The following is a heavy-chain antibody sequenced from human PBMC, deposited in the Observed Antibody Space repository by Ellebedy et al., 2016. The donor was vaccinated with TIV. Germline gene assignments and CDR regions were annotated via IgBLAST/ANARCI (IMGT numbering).Heavy chain of an antibody. CDR2: LSGSSGT. CDR1: GITFSRYA. CDR3: AKNYGDYVTPGYGYFDL. J-gene: IGHJ2*01. D-gene: IGHD4-17*01. V-gene: IGHV3-23*01. Sequence: GESLKISCVASGITFSRYAMSWVRPAPGKGLEWVSGLSGSSGTYYTDSVKGRFTISRDNSKNTLYLQMNSLRAEDTAVYYCAKNYGDYVTPGYGYFDLWGRGTLVTVSS.